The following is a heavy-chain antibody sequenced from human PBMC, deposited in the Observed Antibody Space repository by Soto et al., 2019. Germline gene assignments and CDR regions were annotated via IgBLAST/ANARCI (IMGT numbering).Heavy chain of an antibody. CDR2: ISSSSSTI. V-gene: IGHV3-48*01. Sequence: GGSLRLSCAAXGFTFSSYSMNWVRQAPGKGLEWVSYISSSSSTIYYADSVKGRFTISRDNAKNSLYLQMNSLRAEDTAVYYCARVSGGYDYAFDIWGQGTMVTVS. CDR1: GFTFSSYS. D-gene: IGHD5-12*01. CDR3: ARVSGGYDYAFDI. J-gene: IGHJ3*02.